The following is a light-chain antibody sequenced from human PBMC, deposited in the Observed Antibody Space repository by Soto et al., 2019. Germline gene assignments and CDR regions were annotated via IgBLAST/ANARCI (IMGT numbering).Light chain of an antibody. CDR2: DVS. CDR3: SSFTRTSTY. J-gene: IGLJ1*01. CDR1: SSDVGGYNS. Sequence: QSVLTQPASVSGSPGQSITISCTGGSSDVGGYNSVYWYQQHPGKAPKLIIYDVSNRPSGVSDRFSGSKSGNTASLTISGLMAQDDADSHCSSFTRTSTYFGTGTKVTV. V-gene: IGLV2-14*03.